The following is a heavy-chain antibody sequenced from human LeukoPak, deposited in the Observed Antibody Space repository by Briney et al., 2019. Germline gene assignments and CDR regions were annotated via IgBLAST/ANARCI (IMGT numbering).Heavy chain of an antibody. J-gene: IGHJ6*03. D-gene: IGHD2-2*03. V-gene: IGHV3-23*01. CDR3: ATHGSAHYYMDV. CDR2: ISGSGSGT. Sequence: GGSLRLSCAASAFTFSNAWMSWVRQAPGKGLEWVSGISGSGSGTYYADSVKGRFTISRDNSKNTLHLQMNSLRAEDTAVYYCATHGSAHYYMDVWGKGTTVTISS. CDR1: AFTFSNAW.